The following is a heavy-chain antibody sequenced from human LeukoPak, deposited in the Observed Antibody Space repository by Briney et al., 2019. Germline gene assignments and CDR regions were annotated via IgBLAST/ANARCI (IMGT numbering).Heavy chain of an antibody. D-gene: IGHD3-9*01. V-gene: IGHV3-23*01. CDR2: ISGSGGST. CDR1: GFTFSSYA. J-gene: IGHJ4*02. CDR3: AKLKGYYDILTGYPRGYFDY. Sequence: PGGSLRLSCAASGFTFSSYAMSWVRQAPGKGLEWVSAISGSGGSTYYADSVKGRFTISRDNSKNTLYLQMNSLRAEDTAVYYCAKLKGYYDILTGYPRGYFDYWGQGTLVTVSS.